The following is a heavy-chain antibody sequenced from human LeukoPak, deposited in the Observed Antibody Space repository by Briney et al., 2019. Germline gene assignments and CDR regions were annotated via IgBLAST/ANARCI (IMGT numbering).Heavy chain of an antibody. D-gene: IGHD5-18*01. J-gene: IGHJ4*02. Sequence: ASVKVSCKASGYTFTGYYMHWARQAPGQGLEWMGWINPNSGGTNYAQKFQGRVTMTRDTSISTAYMELSRLRSDDTAVYYCAREGLKDTAIALDYWGQGTLVTVSS. V-gene: IGHV1-2*02. CDR3: AREGLKDTAIALDY. CDR2: INPNSGGT. CDR1: GYTFTGYY.